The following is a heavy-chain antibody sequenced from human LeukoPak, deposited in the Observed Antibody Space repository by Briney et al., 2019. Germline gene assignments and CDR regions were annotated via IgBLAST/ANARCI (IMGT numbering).Heavy chain of an antibody. CDR3: ARDRRYYGSGSYFRFDH. V-gene: IGHV4-59*01. D-gene: IGHD3-10*01. Sequence: SETLSLTCTVSGGSISSYYWSWIRQPPGKGLEWIGYIYYSGSTNYSPSLKSRVTISVDTSKNQFSLKLSSVTAADTAVYYCARDRRYYGSGSYFRFDHWGQGTLVTVSS. CDR1: GGSISSYY. J-gene: IGHJ4*02. CDR2: IYYSGST.